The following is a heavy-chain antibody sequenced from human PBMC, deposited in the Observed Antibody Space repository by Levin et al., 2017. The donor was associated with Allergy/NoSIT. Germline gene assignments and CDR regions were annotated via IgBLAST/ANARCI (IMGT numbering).Heavy chain of an antibody. CDR3: AKEFGSVYSSGWEPLQPFDY. Sequence: GGSLRLSCAASGFTFSSYAMSWVRQAPGKGLEWVSAISGSGGSTYYADSVKGRFTISRDNSKNTLYLQMNSLRAEDTAVYYCAKEFGSVYSSGWEPLQPFDYWGQGTLVTVSS. CDR1: GFTFSSYA. V-gene: IGHV3-23*01. D-gene: IGHD6-19*01. CDR2: ISGSGGST. J-gene: IGHJ4*02.